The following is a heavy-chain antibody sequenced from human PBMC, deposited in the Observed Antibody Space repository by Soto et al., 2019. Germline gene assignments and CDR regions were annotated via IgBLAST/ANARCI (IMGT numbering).Heavy chain of an antibody. CDR3: ARHGVSGSPKGGMYV. D-gene: IGHD1-26*01. J-gene: IGHJ6*02. Sequence: PGESLNFSCKGSGYSFTRYCIGCVRQMPGKGLEWMGIIYPGDSDTRYSPSFQGQVTISADKSISAAYLQWSSLKASDTAMYYCARHGVSGSPKGGMYVWGQGTTVTVSS. CDR1: GYSFTRYC. CDR2: IYPGDSDT. V-gene: IGHV5-51*01.